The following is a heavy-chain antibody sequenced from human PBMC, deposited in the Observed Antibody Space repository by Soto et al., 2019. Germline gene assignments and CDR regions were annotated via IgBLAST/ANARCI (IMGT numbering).Heavy chain of an antibody. J-gene: IGHJ4*02. CDR3: AKDTHYDILTGYNRHFDY. CDR1: GFTFSSYA. CDR2: ISGSGGST. V-gene: IGHV3-23*01. D-gene: IGHD3-9*01. Sequence: PGGSLRLSCAASGFTFSSYAMSWVRQAPGKGLEWVSAISGSGGSTYYADSVKGRFTISRDNSKNTLYLQMNSLRAEDTAVYYCAKDTHYDILTGYNRHFDYWGQGTLVTVSS.